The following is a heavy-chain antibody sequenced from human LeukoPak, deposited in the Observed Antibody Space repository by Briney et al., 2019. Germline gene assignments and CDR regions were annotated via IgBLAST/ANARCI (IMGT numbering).Heavy chain of an antibody. J-gene: IGHJ5*02. CDR1: GGSISSYY. Sequence: SETLSLTCTVSGGSISSYYWSWIRQPPGKGLEWIGYIYYSGSTNYNPSLKSRVTISVDTSKNQFSLKLSSVTAADTAVYYCARVLLYYYDSSSWFDPWGQGTLVTVSS. CDR2: IYYSGST. CDR3: ARVLLYYYDSSSWFDP. D-gene: IGHD3-22*01. V-gene: IGHV4-59*12.